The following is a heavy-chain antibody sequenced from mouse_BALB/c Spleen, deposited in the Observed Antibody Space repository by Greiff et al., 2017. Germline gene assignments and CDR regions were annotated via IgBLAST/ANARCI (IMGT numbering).Heavy chain of an antibody. CDR1: GYSITSDYA. D-gene: IGHD1-1*01. CDR3: ARWGTTPSMDY. V-gene: IGHV3-2*02. Sequence: EVKLKESGPGLVKPSQSLSLTCTVTGYSITSDYAWNWIQQFPGNKLEWMGYISYSGSTSYNPSLKSRISITRDTSKNQFFLQLNSVTTEDTATYYCARWGTTPSMDYWGQGTSVTVSS. CDR2: ISYSGST. J-gene: IGHJ4*01.